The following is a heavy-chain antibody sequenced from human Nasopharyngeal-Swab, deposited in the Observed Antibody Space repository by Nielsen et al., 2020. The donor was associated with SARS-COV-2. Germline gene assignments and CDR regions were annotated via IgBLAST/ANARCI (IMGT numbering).Heavy chain of an antibody. CDR3: ATPRNDFWSGFDY. J-gene: IGHJ4*02. D-gene: IGHD3-3*01. CDR2: IYYSGST. Sequence: SETLSLTCTVSGGSISSGDYYWSWICQPPGKGLEWIGYIYYSGSTYYNPSLESRLTISVDTSKNQFSLKLSSVTAADTAVYYCATPRNDFWSGFDYWGQGTLVTVSS. CDR1: GGSISSGDYY. V-gene: IGHV4-30-4*01.